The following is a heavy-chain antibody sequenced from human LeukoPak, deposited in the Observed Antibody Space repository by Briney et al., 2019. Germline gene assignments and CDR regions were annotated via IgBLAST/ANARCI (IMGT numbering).Heavy chain of an antibody. CDR1: GYTFTSYG. D-gene: IGHD2-15*01. Sequence: ASVKVSCKASGYTFTSYGISWVRQAPGQGLEWMGWISAYNANTNYAQKLQDRVTMTTDTSTGTVYMELRSLRSDDTAVYYCARDRCSGGSCYIDYWGQGTLVTVSS. V-gene: IGHV1-18*01. CDR3: ARDRCSGGSCYIDY. CDR2: ISAYNANT. J-gene: IGHJ4*02.